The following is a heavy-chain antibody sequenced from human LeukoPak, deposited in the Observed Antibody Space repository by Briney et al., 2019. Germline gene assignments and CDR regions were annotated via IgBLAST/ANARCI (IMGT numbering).Heavy chain of an antibody. CDR2: IKSKSDGGAT. J-gene: IGHJ4*02. CDR1: GFTVSTAGFTFNNAW. V-gene: IGHV3-15*01. Sequence: GGSLRLSCAASGFTVSTAGFTFNNAWMSWVRQAPGKGLEWVGRIKSKSDGGATDYGAPVKGRFTFSRDDSKNMVYLQMNSLKTEDTAVYYCTTDLLDYWGQGTLVTVSS. CDR3: TTDLLDY.